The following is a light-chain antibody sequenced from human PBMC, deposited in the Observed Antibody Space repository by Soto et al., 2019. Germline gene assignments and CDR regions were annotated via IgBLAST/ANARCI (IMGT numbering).Light chain of an antibody. V-gene: IGKV3-11*01. CDR3: QQRSNWPPLYT. CDR1: QSVSSY. J-gene: IGKJ2*01. Sequence: EIVLTQSPATLSLSPGERATLSFRASQSVSSYLAWYQQKPGQAPRLLIYDASNRATGIPARFSGSGSGTDFTLTISSLEPEDFAVYYCQQRSNWPPLYTFGRGTKLEIK. CDR2: DAS.